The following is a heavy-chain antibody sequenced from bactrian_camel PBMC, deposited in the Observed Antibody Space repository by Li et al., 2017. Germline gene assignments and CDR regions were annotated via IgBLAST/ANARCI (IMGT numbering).Heavy chain of an antibody. CDR2: IDSGGGT. CDR1: VYTYSSWC. J-gene: IGHJ4*01. V-gene: IGHV3S42*01. D-gene: IGHD1*01. CDR3: AARQMRGSYCGADYRD. Sequence: DVQLVESGGGSAQAGGSLRLSCVVTVYTYSSWCVGWFRQAPGKEREGVARIDSGGGTRYADSVKGRFTISKDNAKDTLYLQMNSLKPEDTAMYYCAARQMRGSYCGADYRDWGQGTQVTVS.